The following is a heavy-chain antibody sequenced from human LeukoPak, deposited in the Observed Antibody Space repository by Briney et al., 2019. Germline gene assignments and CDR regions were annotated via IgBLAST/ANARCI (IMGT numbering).Heavy chain of an antibody. CDR3: AKDSVRYGDYGQYYFDF. CDR2: ISWNSGSI. CDR1: GFTFDDYA. V-gene: IGHV3-9*01. D-gene: IGHD4-17*01. Sequence: GRSLRLSCAASGFTFDDYAMHWVRQAPGKGLEWVSGISWNSGSIGYADSVKGRFTISRDSSKNTLYLQMNSLRAEDTAVYYCAKDSVRYGDYGQYYFDFWGQGTLVTVSS. J-gene: IGHJ4*02.